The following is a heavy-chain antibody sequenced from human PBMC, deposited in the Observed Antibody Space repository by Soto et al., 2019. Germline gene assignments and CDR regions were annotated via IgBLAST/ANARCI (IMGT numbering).Heavy chain of an antibody. Sequence: EILSLSCTVADDSIYTYYWSWIRQPGGKGLEWIGRIYTNGSTNSKPSLRSRLTMSVDRSKHQLSLKLSSVTAADTAVYYCARDSTVDYVDYYFDYWGRGTLVTVSS. V-gene: IGHV4-4*07. CDR3: ARDSTVDYVDYYFDY. CDR2: IYTNGST. D-gene: IGHD4-17*01. J-gene: IGHJ4*02. CDR1: DDSIYTYY.